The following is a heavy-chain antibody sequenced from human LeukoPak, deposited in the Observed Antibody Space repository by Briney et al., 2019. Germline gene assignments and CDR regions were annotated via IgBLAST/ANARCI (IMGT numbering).Heavy chain of an antibody. CDR3: ARGPYCGSSYSCLGKLHDY. CDR2: VSNKVNSYTT. J-gene: IGHJ4*02. CDR1: GFTFSDHY. V-gene: IGHV3-72*01. Sequence: GGSLRLSCAASGFTFSDHYMDWVRQAPGKGLEWVGRVSNKVNSYTTEYAASVKGRFTISRDDSKNSLFLQMDSLNSEDTAVYYCARGPYCGSSYSCLGKLHDYWGQGTLVTVSS. D-gene: IGHD2-2*01.